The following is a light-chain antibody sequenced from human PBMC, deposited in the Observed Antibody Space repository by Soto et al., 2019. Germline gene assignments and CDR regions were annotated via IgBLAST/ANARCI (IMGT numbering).Light chain of an antibody. Sequence: QSVLTQPPSVSGAPGQRVTISCTGSSSNIGAGYDVHWYQQLPGTAPKLLIFGNSNPPAGVPDRFSGSKSGTSASLAITGLQADDEADYYCQSYDSSLNGVFGGGTKLTVL. V-gene: IGLV1-40*01. J-gene: IGLJ3*02. CDR1: SSNIGAGYD. CDR3: QSYDSSLNGV. CDR2: GNS.